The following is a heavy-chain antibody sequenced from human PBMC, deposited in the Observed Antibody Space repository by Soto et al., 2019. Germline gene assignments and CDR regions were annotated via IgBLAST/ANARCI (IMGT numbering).Heavy chain of an antibody. D-gene: IGHD2-21*01. CDR3: ASYRGSGTLDY. J-gene: IGHJ4*02. CDR1: GGSLRGYS. CDR2: VYSGGGT. Sequence: SETLSLTCTVSGGSLRGYSWSWIRQSPGKGLEWIGYVYSGGGTNYSPSFMGRVTISVDTTDNQFSLKLSSVTAADTAVYYCASYRGSGTLDYWGQGTLVTVSS. V-gene: IGHV4-59*01.